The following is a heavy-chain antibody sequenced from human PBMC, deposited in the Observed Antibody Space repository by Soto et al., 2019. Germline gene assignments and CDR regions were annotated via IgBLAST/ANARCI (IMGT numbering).Heavy chain of an antibody. CDR3: AKDLSSNYDYYYYGMDV. Sequence: GGSLRLSCGASGFTFSSYGMHWVRQAPGKGLEWVAVISYDGSNKYYADSVKGRFTISRDNSKNTLYLQMNSLRAEDTAVYYCAKDLSSNYDYYYYGMDVWGQGTTVTVSS. V-gene: IGHV3-30*18. D-gene: IGHD4-4*01. CDR2: ISYDGSNK. J-gene: IGHJ6*02. CDR1: GFTFSSYG.